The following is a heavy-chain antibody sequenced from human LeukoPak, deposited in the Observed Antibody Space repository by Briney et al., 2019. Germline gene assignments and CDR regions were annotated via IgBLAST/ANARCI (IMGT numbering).Heavy chain of an antibody. D-gene: IGHD1-7*01. J-gene: IGHJ6*03. V-gene: IGHV3-21*01. Sequence: GGSLRLSCAASGFTFSSYSMNWVRQAPGKGLDWVSSISSSSSYIYYADSVKGRFTISRDNAKNSLYLQMNSLRAEDTAVYYCARSGTGTTYYYYMDVWGKGTTVTVSS. CDR2: ISSSSSYI. CDR3: ARSGTGTTYYYYMDV. CDR1: GFTFSSYS.